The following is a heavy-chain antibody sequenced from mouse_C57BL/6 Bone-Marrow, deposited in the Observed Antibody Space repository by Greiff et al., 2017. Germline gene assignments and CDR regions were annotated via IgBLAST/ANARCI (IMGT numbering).Heavy chain of an antibody. Sequence: EVKLMESGPGLAKPSQTLSLTCSVTGYSITSDYWNWIRKFPGNKLEYMGYISYSGSTYYNPSLKSRISITRDTSKNQYYLQLNSVTTEDTATYYCARYRNYGSSYGYFDVWGTGTTVTVSS. D-gene: IGHD1-1*01. V-gene: IGHV3-8*01. J-gene: IGHJ1*03. CDR3: ARYRNYGSSYGYFDV. CDR2: ISYSGST. CDR1: GYSITSDY.